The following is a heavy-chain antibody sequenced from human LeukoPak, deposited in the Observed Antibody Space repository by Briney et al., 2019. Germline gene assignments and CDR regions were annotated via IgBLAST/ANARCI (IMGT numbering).Heavy chain of an antibody. D-gene: IGHD2-2*02. CDR3: ARVTGGRYCSTTSCYMRGWFDP. CDR2: IIPVFGTS. V-gene: IGHV1-69*13. J-gene: IGHJ5*02. Sequence: ASVKVSCEASGGTFSSYAISWVRQAPGQGVEWMGGIIPVFGTSNYAQKFQGRVTITADESTRTAYMELSSLRSEDTAVYYCARVTGGRYCSTTSCYMRGWFDPWGQGTLVTVSS. CDR1: GGTFSSYA.